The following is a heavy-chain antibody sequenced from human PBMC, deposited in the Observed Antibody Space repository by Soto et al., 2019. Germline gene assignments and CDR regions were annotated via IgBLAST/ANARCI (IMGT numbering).Heavy chain of an antibody. D-gene: IGHD1-1*01. CDR1: GFTFSNAW. V-gene: IGHV3-15*01. Sequence: EVQLVESGGGLVKPGGSLRLSCAASGFTFSNAWMSWVRRAPGKGLEWVGRIKSKTDGGTTDYAAPVKGRFTISREDSKDPLDLQKNSLKTGDTAGYYLTTVNRDWYTGQNYYYYYMDVWGKGTTVTVSS. CDR3: TTVNRDWYTGQNYYYYYMDV. CDR2: IKSKTDGGTT. J-gene: IGHJ6*03.